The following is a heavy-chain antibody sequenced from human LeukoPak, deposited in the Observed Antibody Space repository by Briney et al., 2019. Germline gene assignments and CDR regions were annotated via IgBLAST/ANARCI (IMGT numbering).Heavy chain of an antibody. CDR1: GGSISSSSYY. J-gene: IGHJ5*02. CDR3: ARQDSSSWYDWFDP. CDR2: IYYSGST. Sequence: SETLSLTCTVSGGSISSSSYYWGWIRQPPGTGLEWIGSIYYSGSTYYNPSLKSRVTISVDTSKNQFSLKLSSVTAADTAVYYCARQDSSSWYDWFDPWGQGTLVTVSS. V-gene: IGHV4-39*01. D-gene: IGHD6-13*01.